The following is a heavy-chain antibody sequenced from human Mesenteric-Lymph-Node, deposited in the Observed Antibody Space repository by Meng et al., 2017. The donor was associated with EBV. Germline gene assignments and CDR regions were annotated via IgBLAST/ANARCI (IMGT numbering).Heavy chain of an antibody. J-gene: IGHJ5*02. CDR2: INQSGST. D-gene: IGHD2-15*01. CDR1: GGSFSGYY. V-gene: IGHV4-34*01. CDR3: AIGDCNAGSCYSAFFDP. Sequence: QVQLQQWGAGMLKPSETLSLTCAVSGGSFSGYYWTWIRQSPGKGLEWIGEINQSGSTNYNPSLKSRVTISLDTSKNQFSLKLTSVTAADTAVYYCAIGDCNAGSCYSAFFDPWGQGTLVTVSS.